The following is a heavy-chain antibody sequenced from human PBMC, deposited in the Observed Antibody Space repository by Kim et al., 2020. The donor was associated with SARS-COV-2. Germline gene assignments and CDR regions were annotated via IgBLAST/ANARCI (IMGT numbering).Heavy chain of an antibody. CDR1: GFTFTSYG. J-gene: IGHJ6*01. D-gene: IGHD1-1*01. Sequence: GGSLRLSCAASGFTFTSYGMHWVRQAPGKGLEWVAVITYDGGTIYYADSVKGRFTISRDNSKNSLYLQMNSLRTEDTAVYYCAKVGPGNWTPFYYYVLD. CDR2: ITYDGGTI. V-gene: IGHV3-30*18. CDR3: AKVGPGNWTPFYYYVLD.